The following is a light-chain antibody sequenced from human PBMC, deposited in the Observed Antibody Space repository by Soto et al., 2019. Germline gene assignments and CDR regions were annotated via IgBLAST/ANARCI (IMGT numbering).Light chain of an antibody. Sequence: EIVVTQSRRTPSVYPGDRATLSFRASQSVGSNLAWYQQKPGQAPRLLIYGASTRVTGIPARFSGSGSGTEFTLTISSLQSEDFAVYHSQQYYHWWTFAQRTKVDIK. CDR3: QQYYHWWT. CDR1: QSVGSN. J-gene: IGKJ1*01. CDR2: GAS. V-gene: IGKV3-15*01.